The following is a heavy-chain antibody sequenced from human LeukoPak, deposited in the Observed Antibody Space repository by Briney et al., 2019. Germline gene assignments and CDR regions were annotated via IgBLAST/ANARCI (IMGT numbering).Heavy chain of an antibody. D-gene: IGHD5-18*01. J-gene: IGHJ4*02. CDR2: ISSSSSYI. CDR3: AKDPLGGTAIVGLDS. Sequence: GESLRLSCAASGFTFSSYNMNWVRMAPGKGLEWVSTISSSSSYIYYADSVKGRFTISRDNSKNSLYLQMNSLRTEDSAFYYCAKDPLGGTAIVGLDSWGQGTVVIVSS. CDR1: GFTFSSYN. V-gene: IGHV3-21*04.